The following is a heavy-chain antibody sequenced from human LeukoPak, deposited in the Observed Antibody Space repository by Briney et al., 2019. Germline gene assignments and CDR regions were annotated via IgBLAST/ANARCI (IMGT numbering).Heavy chain of an antibody. Sequence: SETLSLTCTVPDGSISSYYWSWIRQPPGKGLEWIGYIYYSGSTNYNPSLKNRVTISVDTSKNQFSLKLRSVTAADTAVYYCASGTYYYFDFWGQGTLVTVSS. V-gene: IGHV4-59*08. D-gene: IGHD1-26*01. CDR2: IYYSGST. J-gene: IGHJ4*02. CDR1: DGSISSYY. CDR3: ASGTYYYFDF.